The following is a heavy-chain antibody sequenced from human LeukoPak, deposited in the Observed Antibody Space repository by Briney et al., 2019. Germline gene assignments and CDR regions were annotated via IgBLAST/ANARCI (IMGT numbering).Heavy chain of an antibody. CDR2: ISAYNGNT. V-gene: IGHV1-18*01. D-gene: IGHD3-22*01. Sequence: GASVKVSCKASGYTFTSYGISWVRQAPGQGLELMGWISAYNGNTNYAQKLQGRVTMTTDTSTSTAYMELRSLRSDDTAVYYCARDRRVTYYYDSSGYYYGYWGQGTLVTVSS. CDR3: ARDRRVTYYYDSSGYYYGY. CDR1: GYTFTSYG. J-gene: IGHJ4*02.